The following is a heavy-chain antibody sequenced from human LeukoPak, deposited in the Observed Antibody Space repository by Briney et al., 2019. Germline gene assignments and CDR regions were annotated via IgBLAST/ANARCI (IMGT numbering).Heavy chain of an antibody. CDR1: GYTFTNYG. J-gene: IGHJ6*02. V-gene: IGHV1-18*01. CDR2: ISAYNGNT. D-gene: IGHD3-22*01. CDR3: ARTPDSSGYYWGYYYYYGMDV. Sequence: ASVKVSCKASGYTFTNYGISWVRQAPGQWLEWMGWISAYNGNTNYAQKLQGRVTMTTDTSTSTAYMELRSLRSDDTAVYYCARTPDSSGYYWGYYYYYGMDVWGQGTTVTVSS.